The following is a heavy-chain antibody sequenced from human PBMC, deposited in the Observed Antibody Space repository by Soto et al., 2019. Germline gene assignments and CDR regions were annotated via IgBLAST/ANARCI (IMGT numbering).Heavy chain of an antibody. CDR1: GFTVSSYF. Sequence: EVQLVESGGGLVQPGGSLRLSCAASGFTVSSYFMTWVRQAPGKGLEWVSVNYSSGRTYYADSVKGRFTISRHNSKNTLYLQMNSLRTGDTAVYFCAIFRFYGSGSPIYWGQGTLVTVSS. J-gene: IGHJ4*02. D-gene: IGHD3-10*01. CDR2: NYSSGRT. CDR3: AIFRFYGSGSPIY. V-gene: IGHV3-53*04.